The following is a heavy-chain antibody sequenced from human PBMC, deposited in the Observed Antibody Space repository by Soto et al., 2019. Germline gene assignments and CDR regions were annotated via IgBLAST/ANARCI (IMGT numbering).Heavy chain of an antibody. D-gene: IGHD3-10*01. J-gene: IGHJ6*02. CDR1: GYIFTNQW. CDR3: AGGGVRGVITRTGDYYGMDV. V-gene: IGHV5-51*01. Sequence: PGESLKISCKGSGYIFTNQWIGWVRQMPGKGLECMGIIYPGDSDTRYSPSFQGQVTISADKSISTAYLQWSSLKASDTAMYYCAGGGVRGVITRTGDYYGMDVWGQGTTVTVSS. CDR2: IYPGDSDT.